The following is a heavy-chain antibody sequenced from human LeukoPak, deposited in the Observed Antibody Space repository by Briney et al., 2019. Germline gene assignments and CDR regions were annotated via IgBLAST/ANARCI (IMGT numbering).Heavy chain of an antibody. J-gene: IGHJ4*02. CDR3: ARQVAYYYGSGSYPTVYFDY. V-gene: IGHV4-34*01. CDR2: INHSGST. CDR1: GGSFSGYY. D-gene: IGHD3-10*01. Sequence: SETLSLTCAVYGGSFSGYYWSWIRQPPGKGLEWIGEINHSGSTNYNPSLKSRVTISVDTSKNQFSLKLSSVTAADTAVYYCARQVAYYYGSGSYPTVYFDYWGQGTLVTVSS.